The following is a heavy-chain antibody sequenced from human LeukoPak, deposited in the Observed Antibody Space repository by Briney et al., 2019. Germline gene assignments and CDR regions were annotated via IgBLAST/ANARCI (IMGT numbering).Heavy chain of an antibody. CDR1: GFTFSTYW. Sequence: PGGSLRLSCAASGFTFSTYWMSWVRQAPGKGLEWVANIKQDGSEKYYVDSVKGRFTISRDNAKNSLYLQMNTLRPEDTAVYYCARGGVNWFDSWGQGTLVTVSS. CDR3: ARGGVNWFDS. CDR2: IKQDGSEK. V-gene: IGHV3-7*04. D-gene: IGHD3-10*01. J-gene: IGHJ5*01.